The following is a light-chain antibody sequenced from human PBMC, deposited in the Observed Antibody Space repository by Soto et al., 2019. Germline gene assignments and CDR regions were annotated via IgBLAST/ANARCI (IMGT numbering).Light chain of an antibody. CDR3: QQRSTWPPEFT. J-gene: IGKJ3*01. CDR1: QSVGSH. Sequence: EIVLTQSPATLSLSPGERATLSCRASQSVGSHLTWYQQKPGQPPRLLIYDTFNRATGIPDRFSGRGSGTDFTLTISSLDPEDFAVYYCQQRSTWPPEFTFGHGTKVDIK. V-gene: IGKV3-11*01. CDR2: DTF.